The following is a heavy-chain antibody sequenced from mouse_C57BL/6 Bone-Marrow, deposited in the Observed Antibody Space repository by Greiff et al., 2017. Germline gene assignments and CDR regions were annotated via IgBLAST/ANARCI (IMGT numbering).Heavy chain of an antibody. CDR2: MHPTCGSP. D-gene: IGHD2-4*01. J-gene: IGHJ4*01. CDR1: GYTFTNYW. V-gene: IGHV1-64*01. CDR3: ARSYDYDDYTMDY. Sequence: QVQLQQPGAELVKPGASVKLSCKASGYTFTNYWMHWVKQRPGQGLEWIGMMHPTCGSPDYNEKFKSEATLSVDKSSRTAYMELSSLTSEDSAVYYCARSYDYDDYTMDYWGQGTSVSVSS.